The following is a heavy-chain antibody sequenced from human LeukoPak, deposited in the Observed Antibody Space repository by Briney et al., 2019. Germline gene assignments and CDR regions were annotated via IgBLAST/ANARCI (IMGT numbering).Heavy chain of an antibody. Sequence: GGSLRLSCEASGFTFTTYGMHWVRQAPGKGLEWVAVIWYDGSDKYYADSVKGRFTISRDNSKNTLYLQMNSLRAEDTAVYYCVKQGGTYYFDHWGQGTLVTVSS. J-gene: IGHJ4*02. CDR3: VKQGGTYYFDH. V-gene: IGHV3-33*06. D-gene: IGHD3-16*01. CDR1: GFTFTTYG. CDR2: IWYDGSDK.